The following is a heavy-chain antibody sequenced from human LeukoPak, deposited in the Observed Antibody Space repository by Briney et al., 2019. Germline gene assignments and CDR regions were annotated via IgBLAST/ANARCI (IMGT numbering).Heavy chain of an antibody. CDR1: GYNFAGYW. J-gene: IGHJ6*02. CDR3: ARQSGGWYYGMDV. V-gene: IGHV5-51*01. D-gene: IGHD6-19*01. Sequence: GESLKISCKGSGYNFAGYWIAWVRQVPGKGLEWMGIIYPRDSDARYSPSFQGQVTISADKATDTAFLQWSNLEASDTAVYYCARQSGGWYYGMDVWGQGTTVTVSS. CDR2: IYPRDSDA.